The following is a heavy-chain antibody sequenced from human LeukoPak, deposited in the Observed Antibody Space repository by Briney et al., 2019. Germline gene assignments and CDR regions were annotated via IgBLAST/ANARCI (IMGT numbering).Heavy chain of an antibody. D-gene: IGHD6-19*01. CDR2: ISSSGSTI. V-gene: IGHV3-48*03. J-gene: IGHJ4*02. CDR3: SGYSSGWYRNY. CDR1: GFTFSSYE. Sequence: GGYLRLSCAASGFTFSSYEMNWVRQAPGKGLEWVSYISSSGSTISYADSVKGRFTISRDNAKNSLYLQMNSLRAEDTAVYYCSGYSSGWYRNYWGQGTLVTVSS.